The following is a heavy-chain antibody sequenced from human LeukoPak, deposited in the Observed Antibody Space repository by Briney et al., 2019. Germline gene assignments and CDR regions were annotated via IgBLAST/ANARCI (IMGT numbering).Heavy chain of an antibody. Sequence: GGTLRLSCAASGFTFSTYAMSGVRQAPGKGLEWVSSLSGDGSTTYHADSVKGRFTISRDNSTSTLYLQVNSLSAEDPAVYYCARGTSLGRPGTYYFDYWGQGALVTVSS. CDR1: GFTFSTYA. J-gene: IGHJ4*02. D-gene: IGHD1/OR15-1a*01. V-gene: IGHV3-23*01. CDR3: ARGTSLGRPGTYYFDY. CDR2: LSGDGSTT.